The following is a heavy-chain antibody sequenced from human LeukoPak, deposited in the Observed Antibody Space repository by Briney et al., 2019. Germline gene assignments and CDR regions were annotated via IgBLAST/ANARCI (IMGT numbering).Heavy chain of an antibody. V-gene: IGHV3-9*01. J-gene: IGHJ4*02. Sequence: PGRSLRLSCAASGFTFDNYAMHWVRQAPGKGLEWLSIISWNSGYIGYADSVKGRFTISRDNAKKSLDLLMNSLRAEDTAFYYCAKVRGTYSSGYFFDYWGQGTLVTVSS. CDR3: AKVRGTYSSGYFFDY. D-gene: IGHD6-19*01. CDR2: ISWNSGYI. CDR1: GFTFDNYA.